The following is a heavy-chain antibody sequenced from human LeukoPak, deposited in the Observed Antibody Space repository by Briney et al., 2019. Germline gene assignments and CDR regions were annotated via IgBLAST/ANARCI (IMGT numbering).Heavy chain of an antibody. CDR2: MNPNNGNA. Sequence: ASVRVSCKASGYTFTNYDINWVRQATGQGLEWMGWMNPNNGNAGYAQKFQGRVTMTRDTSISTAYMELSRLRSDDTAVYYCAREGEGALDYWGQGTLVTVSS. CDR3: AREGEGALDY. D-gene: IGHD3-10*01. V-gene: IGHV1-8*01. CDR1: GYTFTNYD. J-gene: IGHJ4*02.